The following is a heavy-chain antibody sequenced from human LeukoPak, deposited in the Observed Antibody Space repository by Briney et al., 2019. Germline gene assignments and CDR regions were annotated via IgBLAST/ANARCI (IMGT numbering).Heavy chain of an antibody. CDR3: ARWYHSSIACYYDY. CDR2: IYSDGTT. V-gene: IGHV3-53*01. J-gene: IGHJ4*02. D-gene: IGHD3-22*01. CDR1: GLTVSSNY. Sequence: PGGSLRLSCAVSGLTVSSNYMSWVRQAPGKGLEWVSIIYSDGTTYYRDSVKGRFTISRDNSKNTLHLQMDSLRAEDTAVNYCARWYHSSIACYYDYWGQGTLVTVSS.